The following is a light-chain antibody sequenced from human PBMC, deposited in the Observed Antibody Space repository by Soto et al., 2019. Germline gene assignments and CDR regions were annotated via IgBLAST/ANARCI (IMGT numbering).Light chain of an antibody. V-gene: IGKV3-20*01. Sequence: EIVLTQSPGTLSLSPGERATLSCRASQSVSRSYLAWYQQKPGQAPRLLIYVASSRATGIPDRFSGSGSGTDFTLTISRLEPADFAVYYCQQYGGSPLTFGGGTKVQMK. CDR1: QSVSRSY. J-gene: IGKJ4*01. CDR2: VAS. CDR3: QQYGGSPLT.